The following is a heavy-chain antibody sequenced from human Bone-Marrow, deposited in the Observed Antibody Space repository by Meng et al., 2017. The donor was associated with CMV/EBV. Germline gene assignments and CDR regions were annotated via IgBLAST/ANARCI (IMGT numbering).Heavy chain of an antibody. CDR2: MNPNSGNT. Sequence: ASVKVSCKASGYTFTSYDINWVRQATGQGLEWMGWMNPNSGNTGYAQKFQGRVTMTRNTSISTAYMELSSLRSEDTAVYYCARGRRWLQLGTGYYFDYWGQGTLVTVPS. D-gene: IGHD5-24*01. J-gene: IGHJ4*02. V-gene: IGHV1-8*01. CDR1: GYTFTSYD. CDR3: ARGRRWLQLGTGYYFDY.